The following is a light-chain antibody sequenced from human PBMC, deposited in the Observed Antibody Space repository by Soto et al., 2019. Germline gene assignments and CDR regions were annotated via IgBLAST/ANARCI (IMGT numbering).Light chain of an antibody. CDR3: SSFTGTSTPVV. CDR1: SGDVGLYNY. J-gene: IGLJ1*01. V-gene: IGLV2-14*01. Sequence: QAVVTQPASVSGSPGQSITLSCTGTSGDVGLYNYVSWYQQQPGKAPKLMIYEVSNRPSGVSNRFSASKSGRTASLTISGLQAEDEADYYCSSFTGTSTPVVFGTGTKLTVL. CDR2: EVS.